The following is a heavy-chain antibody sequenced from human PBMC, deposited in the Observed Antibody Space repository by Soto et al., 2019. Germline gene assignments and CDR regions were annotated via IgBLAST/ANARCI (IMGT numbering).Heavy chain of an antibody. CDR2: IIPIFGTA. Sequence: QVQLVQSGAEVKKPGSSVKVSCKASGGTFSSYAISWVRQAPGQGLEWMGGIIPIFGTANYAQKFQGRVTITADESTSTAYMELSSLRSEDTAVYYCARAVRITIFGVAKYYYYGMDVWGQGTTVTVSS. D-gene: IGHD3-3*01. J-gene: IGHJ6*02. CDR3: ARAVRITIFGVAKYYYYGMDV. V-gene: IGHV1-69*12. CDR1: GGTFSSYA.